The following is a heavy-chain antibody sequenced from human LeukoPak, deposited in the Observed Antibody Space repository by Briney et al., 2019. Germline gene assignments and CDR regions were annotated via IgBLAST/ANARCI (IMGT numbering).Heavy chain of an antibody. J-gene: IGHJ4*02. CDR1: GYTFTSYG. CDR3: ARGPTLSSSWGPFDY. Sequence: ASVKVSCKASGYTFTSYGISWVRQAPGQGLEWMGWISAYNGNTNYAQKLQGRVTMTTDTSTSTAYMELRSLRSDDTAVYYCARGPTLSSSWGPFDYWGQGTLVTVSS. CDR2: ISAYNGNT. D-gene: IGHD6-13*01. V-gene: IGHV1-18*01.